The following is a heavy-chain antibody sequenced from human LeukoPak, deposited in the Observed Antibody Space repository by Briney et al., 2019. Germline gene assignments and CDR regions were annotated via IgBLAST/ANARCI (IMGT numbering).Heavy chain of an antibody. CDR2: ISGSGTNT. CDR1: GFTFSSYS. D-gene: IGHD1-26*01. Sequence: GGSLRLSCAASGFTFSSYSMNWVRQAPGKGLEWVSAISGSGTNTDYANSVKGRFTISRDNAKKSLYLQMNSLRVEDTGVYYCASWGEGALDNWGQGTLVTVSS. CDR3: ASWGEGALDN. V-gene: IGHV3-21*01. J-gene: IGHJ4*02.